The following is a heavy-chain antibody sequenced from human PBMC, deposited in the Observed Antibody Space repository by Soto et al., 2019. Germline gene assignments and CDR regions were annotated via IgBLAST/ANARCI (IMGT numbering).Heavy chain of an antibody. CDR2: IIPIFGTA. D-gene: IGHD6-6*01. CDR1: GGTFSSYA. CDR3: AICYLSSSSYGMDV. J-gene: IGHJ6*02. Sequence: ASVKVSCKASGGTFSSYAISWVRQAPGQGLEWMGGIIPIFGTANYAQKFQGRVTITADESTSTAYMELSSLRSEDTAVYYCAICYLSSSSYGMDVWGQGTTVTVSS. V-gene: IGHV1-69*13.